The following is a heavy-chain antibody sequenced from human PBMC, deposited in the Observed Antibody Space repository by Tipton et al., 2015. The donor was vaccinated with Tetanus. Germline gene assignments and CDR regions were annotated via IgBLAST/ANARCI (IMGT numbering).Heavy chain of an antibody. CDR1: GASISSYY. CDR2: IHHSGLA. D-gene: IGHD4-11*01. V-gene: IGHV4-30-4*08. CDR3: ARNVYTVTNDAFDI. Sequence: TLSLTCNVSGASISSYYWSWIRQPPGKGLEWIAFIHHSGLAFSKPSLKSRVSISIDTSQNQFSLRLTSVTAADTAVYFCARNVYTVTNDAFDIWGHGTLVNVSS. J-gene: IGHJ3*02.